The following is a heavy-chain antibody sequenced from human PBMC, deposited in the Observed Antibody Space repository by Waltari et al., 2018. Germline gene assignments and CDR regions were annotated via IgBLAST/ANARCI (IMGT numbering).Heavy chain of an antibody. CDR3: TRSADGDFAD. CDR1: GFSFSNAW. J-gene: IGHJ4*02. D-gene: IGHD3-10*01. Sequence: EVQLVASGGVVVQPGGSLRLSCVASGFSFSNAWLSWVRQAPGKGMEWLGRMKTKTEGGTVDYLALVKDRFTISRDDSRNTLFLQMNNVRIDDTAVYFCTRSADGDFADWGQGTLVTVSS. CDR2: MKTKTEGGTV. V-gene: IGHV3-15*01.